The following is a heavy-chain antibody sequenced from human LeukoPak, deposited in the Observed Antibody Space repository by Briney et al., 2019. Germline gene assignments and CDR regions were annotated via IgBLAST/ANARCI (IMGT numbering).Heavy chain of an antibody. J-gene: IGHJ3*02. CDR3: AREIFNAFDI. V-gene: IGHV3-30*03. CDR2: ISYDGSNK. CDR1: GFTFSSYG. Sequence: PGGSLRLSCAASGFTFSSYGMHWVRQAPGKGLEWVAVISYDGSNKYYADSVKGRFTISRDNFKNTLYLQMNSLRIEDTAVYYCAREIFNAFDIWGQGTMVTVSS.